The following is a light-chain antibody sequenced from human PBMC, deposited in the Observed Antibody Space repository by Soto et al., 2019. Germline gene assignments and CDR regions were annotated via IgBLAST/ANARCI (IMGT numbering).Light chain of an antibody. CDR3: SSYAGSNNFVV. CDR2: EVS. J-gene: IGLJ2*01. CDR1: SSDVVGYNY. V-gene: IGLV2-8*01. Sequence: QSVLTQPPSASGSPGQSVTISFTGTSSDVVGYNYVSWYQQHPGKAPKLMIYEVSKRPSGVPDRFSGSKSGNTASLTVSGLQAEDEADYYCSSYAGSNNFVVFGGGTQLTVL.